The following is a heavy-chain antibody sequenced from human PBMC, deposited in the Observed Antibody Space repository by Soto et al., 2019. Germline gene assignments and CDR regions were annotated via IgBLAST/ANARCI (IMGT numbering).Heavy chain of an antibody. CDR2: IIPIFGTA. CDR3: ASHSGSSPEGRYYYNMDV. J-gene: IGHJ6*02. V-gene: IGHV1-69*12. Sequence: QVQLVQSGAEVKKPGSSVKVSCKASGGTFSSYAISWVRQAPGQGLEWMGGIIPIFGTADYAQKFQGRVTITADESTSTGYMELSSLRSEDTAVYYCASHSGSSPEGRYYYNMDVWGQGTTVTVSS. D-gene: IGHD1-26*01. CDR1: GGTFSSYA.